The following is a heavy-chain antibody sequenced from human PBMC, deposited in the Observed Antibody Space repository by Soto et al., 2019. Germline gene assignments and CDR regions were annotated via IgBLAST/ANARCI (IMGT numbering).Heavy chain of an antibody. J-gene: IGHJ4*02. V-gene: IGHV3-23*01. Sequence: EVQLLESGGGLVQPGGSLRLSCAASGFTFSSYAMSWVRQAPGKGREWVSAISGSGGSTYYADSVKGRFTISRDNSKNILYLIMNSQRAEDTAVYYCAIDQGYMGIAAAGIDYWGQGTLVTVFS. CDR3: AIDQGYMGIAAAGIDY. CDR1: GFTFSSYA. D-gene: IGHD6-13*01. CDR2: ISGSGGST.